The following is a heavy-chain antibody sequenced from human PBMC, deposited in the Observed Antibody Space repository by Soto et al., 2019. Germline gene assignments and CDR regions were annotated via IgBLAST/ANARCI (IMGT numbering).Heavy chain of an antibody. V-gene: IGHV4-59*01. CDR2: IYYSGST. J-gene: IGHJ4*02. CDR1: GGSISSYY. CDR3: ASGSGSYYPFDY. D-gene: IGHD1-26*01. Sequence: SETLSLTCTVSGGSISSYYWSWIRQPAGQGLEWIGYIYYSGSTNYNPSLKSRVTISVDTSNNQFSLKLSSVTAADTAVYYCASGSGSYYPFDYWGQVTLATVS.